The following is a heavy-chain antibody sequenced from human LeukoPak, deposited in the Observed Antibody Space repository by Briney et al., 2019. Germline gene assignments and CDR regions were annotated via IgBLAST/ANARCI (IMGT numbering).Heavy chain of an antibody. J-gene: IGHJ4*02. Sequence: ASVKVSCKASGYTFTSYGISWVRQAPGQGLEWMGWISAYNGNTNYAQKLQGRVTMTTDTSTSTAYMELRSLRSDDTAVYYCATGVVVAATRVKNYFDYWGQGTLVTVSS. CDR2: ISAYNGNT. CDR3: ATGVVVAATRVKNYFDY. V-gene: IGHV1-18*01. CDR1: GYTFTSYG. D-gene: IGHD2-15*01.